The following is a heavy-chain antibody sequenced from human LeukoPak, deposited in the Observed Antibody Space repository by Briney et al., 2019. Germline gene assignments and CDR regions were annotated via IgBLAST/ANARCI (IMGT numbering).Heavy chain of an antibody. D-gene: IGHD3-10*01. CDR3: AKLYSGRIFDV. J-gene: IGHJ3*01. V-gene: IGHV3-23*01. Sequence: GGSLRLPCAASGFTFDDYAMHWVRQAPGKGLEWVSGISGSGGSTYYADSVKGRFTISRDNSKNTLYLQMNSLRAEDTAVYYCAKLYSGRIFDVWGQGTMVTVSP. CDR2: ISGSGGST. CDR1: GFTFDDYA.